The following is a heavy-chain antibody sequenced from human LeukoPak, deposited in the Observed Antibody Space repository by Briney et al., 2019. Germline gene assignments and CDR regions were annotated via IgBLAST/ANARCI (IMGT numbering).Heavy chain of an antibody. Sequence: SGGSLRLSCAASGFTFSDYSMNWVRQAPGKGLEWVSYISSSSSTIYYADSVKGRFTISRDNVKKSLYLQMNSLRDEDTAVYYCASVTEGYWGQGTLVTVSS. D-gene: IGHD2-21*02. CDR3: ASVTEGY. CDR1: GFTFSDYS. V-gene: IGHV3-48*02. CDR2: ISSSSSTI. J-gene: IGHJ4*01.